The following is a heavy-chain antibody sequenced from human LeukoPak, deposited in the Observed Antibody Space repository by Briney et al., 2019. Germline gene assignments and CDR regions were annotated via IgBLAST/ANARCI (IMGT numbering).Heavy chain of an antibody. V-gene: IGHV5-51*01. D-gene: IGHD6-6*01. CDR1: GYGFTSYW. CDR2: IYPGDSDT. Sequence: LGESLKISCKGSGYGFTSYWIGWVRQMPGKGLEWMGIIYPGDSDTRYSPSFQGQVTISADKSISTAYLQWSSLKASDTAMYYCARSIAARPGYYYGMDVWGQGTTVTVSS. CDR3: ARSIAARPGYYYGMDV. J-gene: IGHJ6*02.